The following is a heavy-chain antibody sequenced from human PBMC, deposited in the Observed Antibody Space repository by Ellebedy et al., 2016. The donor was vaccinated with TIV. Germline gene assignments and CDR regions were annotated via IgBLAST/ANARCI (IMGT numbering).Heavy chain of an antibody. V-gene: IGHV1-2*02. CDR2: INPDSGGT. Sequence: AASVKVSCKTSGYTFTDYSMHWVRQAPGQGLEWLGWINPDSGGTNYAQKFQGRVTMTRDTSISTAYMELSRLRSDDTAVYYCARDMDVARYYGSGSLVDYWGQGTLVTGSS. CDR1: GYTFTDYS. J-gene: IGHJ4*02. D-gene: IGHD3-10*01. CDR3: ARDMDVARYYGSGSLVDY.